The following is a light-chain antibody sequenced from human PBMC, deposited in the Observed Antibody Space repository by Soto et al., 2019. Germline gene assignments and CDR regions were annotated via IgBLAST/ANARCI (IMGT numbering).Light chain of an antibody. CDR1: QDISNY. V-gene: IGKV1-33*01. Sequence: DIQMTQSTSSLSASVGDRVTITCQASQDISNYLNWYQQKPGKAPKVLIYDASNLKTGVPSRFSGSGSGTDFTFTISSLQHEDIATYYCQQHDNLPLTFGGGTMVEIK. CDR3: QQHDNLPLT. CDR2: DAS. J-gene: IGKJ4*01.